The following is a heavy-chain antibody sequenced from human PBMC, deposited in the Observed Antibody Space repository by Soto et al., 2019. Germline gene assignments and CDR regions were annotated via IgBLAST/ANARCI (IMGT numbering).Heavy chain of an antibody. Sequence: QVQLVESGGGVVQPGRSLRLSCAASGFTFSTHAMHWVRQAPGKGLECVAIVSFDGSNKYYADSVKGRFTISRDTYQNTLYLQMSGLTPEDTAFYYCARDQTGITTAGGGRIDHWGQGTLVTVSS. CDR2: VSFDGSNK. V-gene: IGHV3-30-3*01. J-gene: IGHJ4*02. CDR3: ARDQTGITTAGGGRIDH. CDR1: GFTFSTHA. D-gene: IGHD6-13*01.